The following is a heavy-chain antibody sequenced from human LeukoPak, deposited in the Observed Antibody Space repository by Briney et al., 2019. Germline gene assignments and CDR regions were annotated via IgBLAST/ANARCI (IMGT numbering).Heavy chain of an antibody. CDR3: ARAGYENLIADPDS. J-gene: IGHJ4*02. Sequence: ASVKVSCKASGYTFTSYGISWVRQAPGQGLEWMGWISAYSGNTNYAQKFQGRVIMTTDTSTSTAYMDLRSLRSDDTAVYYCARAGYENLIADPDSWGQGTLVTVSS. V-gene: IGHV1-18*01. CDR2: ISAYSGNT. CDR1: GYTFTSYG. D-gene: IGHD1-1*01.